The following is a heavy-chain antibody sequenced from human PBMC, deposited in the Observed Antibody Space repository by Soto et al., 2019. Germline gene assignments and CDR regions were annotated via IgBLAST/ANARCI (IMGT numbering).Heavy chain of an antibody. CDR3: AGYFGGYEDGMDV. Sequence: ASVKVSCKASGYTFTSYYMHWLRQAPGQGLEWMGIINPSGGSTTYAQKFQGRVTMTRDTSTSTVYMELSSLRSEDTAVYYCAGYFGGYEDGMDVWGQGTTVTVS. CDR1: GYTFTSYY. J-gene: IGHJ6*02. CDR2: INPSGGST. V-gene: IGHV1-46*01. D-gene: IGHD5-12*01.